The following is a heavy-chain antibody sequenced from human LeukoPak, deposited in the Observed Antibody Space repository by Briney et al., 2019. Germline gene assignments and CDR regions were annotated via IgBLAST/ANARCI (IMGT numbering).Heavy chain of an antibody. CDR3: ASSGRVATVGY. CDR2: IYYSGST. J-gene: IGHJ4*01. D-gene: IGHD5-12*01. Sequence: PSETLSLTCTVSGGFISSYYWSWIRQPPGKGLEWIGYIYYSGSTNYKPSLQSRVTISVDTSKNQFSLKLSSVTAEDTAVYYCASSGRVATVGYWGHGTLVTVSS. CDR1: GGFISSYY. V-gene: IGHV4-59*01.